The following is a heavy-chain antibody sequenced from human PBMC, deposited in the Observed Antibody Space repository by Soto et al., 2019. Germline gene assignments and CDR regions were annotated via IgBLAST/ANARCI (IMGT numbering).Heavy chain of an antibody. Sequence: RESLKISCKGSGYSFTSYWIGWVRQMPGKGLEWMGIIYPGDSDTRYSPSFQGQVTISADKSISTAYLQWSSLKASDTAMYYCARHTQLADYYYYGMDVWGQGTTVTVSS. CDR3: ARHTQLADYYYYGMDV. V-gene: IGHV5-51*01. CDR2: IYPGDSDT. J-gene: IGHJ6*02. CDR1: GYSFTSYW. D-gene: IGHD6-6*01.